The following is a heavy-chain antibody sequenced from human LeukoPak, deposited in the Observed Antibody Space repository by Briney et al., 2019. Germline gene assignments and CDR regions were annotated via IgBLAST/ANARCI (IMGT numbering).Heavy chain of an antibody. CDR3: ASLILTGYHYFDY. J-gene: IGHJ4*02. V-gene: IGHV4-39*07. CDR2: IYYSGST. CDR1: GGSISSSSYY. D-gene: IGHD3-9*01. Sequence: SETLSLTCTVSGGSISSSSYYWGWIRQPPGKGLEWIGSIYYSGSTYYNPSLKSRVTISVDTSKNQFSLKLSSVTAADTAVYYCASLILTGYHYFDYWAQGTLVTVSS.